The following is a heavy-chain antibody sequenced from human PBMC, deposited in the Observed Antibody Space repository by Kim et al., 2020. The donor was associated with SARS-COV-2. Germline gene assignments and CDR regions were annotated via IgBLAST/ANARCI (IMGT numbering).Heavy chain of an antibody. CDR1: GYTFTSYA. Sequence: ASVKVSCKASGYTFTSYAMHWVRQAPGQRLEWMGWINAGYGNTKYSQKFQGRVTITRDTSASTAYMELSSLRSEDTAVYYCARDPRITIFGGSPYYYYGMDVWGQGTTVTVSS. CDR2: INAGYGNT. V-gene: IGHV1-3*01. J-gene: IGHJ6*02. D-gene: IGHD3-3*01. CDR3: ARDPRITIFGGSPYYYYGMDV.